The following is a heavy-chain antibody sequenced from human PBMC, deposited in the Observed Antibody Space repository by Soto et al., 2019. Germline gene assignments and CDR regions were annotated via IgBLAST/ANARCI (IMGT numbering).Heavy chain of an antibody. CDR2: INSDGSST. J-gene: IGHJ4*02. Sequence: EVQLVESGGGLVQPGGSLRLSCAASGFTSSSYWMHWVRQAPGKGLVWVSRINSDGSSTTYADSVKGRFTISRDNAKNTLYMQMNSLRAEDTAVYYCARVETCSSTSCYSVFDYWGQGTLVNVSS. V-gene: IGHV3-74*03. CDR3: ARVETCSSTSCYSVFDY. CDR1: GFTSSSYW. D-gene: IGHD2-2*01.